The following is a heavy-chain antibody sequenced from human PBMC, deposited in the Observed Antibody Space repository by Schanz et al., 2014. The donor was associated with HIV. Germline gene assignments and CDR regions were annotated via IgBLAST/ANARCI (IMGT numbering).Heavy chain of an antibody. Sequence: ESGGGLVQPGGSRRLSCAVSGLPFSTSAMSWVRQAPGKGLEWVAVISYDGTNEYYADSVKGRFTVSRDNSKNTLYLQMNSLRAEDTAVYYCAKDLGGFSAYEAYTSGRGYWGQGTLVIVSS. J-gene: IGHJ4*02. CDR1: GLPFSTSA. D-gene: IGHD5-12*01. V-gene: IGHV3-30*18. CDR2: ISYDGTNE. CDR3: AKDLGGFSAYEAYTSGRGY.